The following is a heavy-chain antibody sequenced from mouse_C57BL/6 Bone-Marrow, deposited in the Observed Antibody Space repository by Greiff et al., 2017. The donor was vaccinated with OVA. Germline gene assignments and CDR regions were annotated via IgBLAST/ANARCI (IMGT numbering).Heavy chain of an antibody. J-gene: IGHJ1*03. CDR3: TTGGIYIPFWYFDV. V-gene: IGHV14-4*01. Sequence: VQLKESGAELVRPGASVKLSCTASGFNIKDDYMHWVKQRPEQGLEWIGWIDPENGDTEYASKFQGKATITADTSSNTAYLQLSSLTSEDTAVYYCTTGGIYIPFWYFDVWGTGTTVTVSS. CDR1: GFNIKDDY. CDR2: IDPENGDT. D-gene: IGHD1-3*01.